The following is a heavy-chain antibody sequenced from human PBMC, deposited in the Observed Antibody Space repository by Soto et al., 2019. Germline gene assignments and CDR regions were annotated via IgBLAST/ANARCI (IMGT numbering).Heavy chain of an antibody. CDR2: IDTSGST. CDR3: ARGGQDFWSGPFDY. D-gene: IGHD3-3*01. J-gene: IGHJ4*02. Sequence: SETLSLTCTVSGGSISNYYCNWIRQPAGKGLEWIGRIDTSGSTNYNPSLKSRVTMSVDTSKQEFSLKLSSVTAADTALYYCARGGQDFWSGPFDYWGRGTLVTVSS. V-gene: IGHV4-4*07. CDR1: GGSISNYY.